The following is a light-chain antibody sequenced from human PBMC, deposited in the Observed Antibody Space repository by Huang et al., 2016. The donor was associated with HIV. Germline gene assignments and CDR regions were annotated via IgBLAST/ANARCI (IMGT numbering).Light chain of an antibody. CDR3: QQSYGTPFT. CDR2: GAS. Sequence: DIQMTQSPPSLSASIGDRVTITCRTSQPITTYLNWYRHKPGEAPDLLIHGASTLQKGVPSRFSGGGSGTVLTLTINDLQPEDFGSYYCQQSYGTPFTFGRGTKVDIK. V-gene: IGKV1-39*01. J-gene: IGKJ2*01. CDR1: QPITTY.